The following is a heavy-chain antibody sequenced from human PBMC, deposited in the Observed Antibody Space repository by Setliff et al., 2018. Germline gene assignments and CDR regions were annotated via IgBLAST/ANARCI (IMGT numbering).Heavy chain of an antibody. CDR2: IYHSGST. CDR1: GGSISSSNW. D-gene: IGHD2-8*02. J-gene: IGHJ4*02. CDR3: TVYNTGSSKDHY. Sequence: SETLSLTCAVSGGSISSSNWWSWVRQPPGKGLEWIGEIYHSGSTNYNPSLKSRVTISVDKSKNQFSLKLSSVTAVDTAVYYCTVYNTGSSKDHYWGQGTPVTVSS. V-gene: IGHV4-4*02.